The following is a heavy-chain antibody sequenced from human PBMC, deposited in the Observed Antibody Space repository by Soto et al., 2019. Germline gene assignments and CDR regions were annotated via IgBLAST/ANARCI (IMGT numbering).Heavy chain of an antibody. V-gene: IGHV3-21*06. J-gene: IGHJ5*02. D-gene: IGHD3-16*01. CDR1: GFSFSSYT. CDR3: ARDAVEGSWGDNWFDP. Sequence: EVDLVESGGGLVKPGGSLRLSCAASGFSFSSYTMNWVRQASGKGLEWVSSISSSSAYIYYTDSVKGRFTISRDNAKNSVYLQMNSLRVEDTAVYYCARDAVEGSWGDNWFDPWGQGTLVTVSS. CDR2: ISSSSAYI.